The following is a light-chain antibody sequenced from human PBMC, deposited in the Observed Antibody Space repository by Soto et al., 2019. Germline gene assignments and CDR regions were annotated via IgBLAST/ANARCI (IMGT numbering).Light chain of an antibody. CDR2: EVS. J-gene: IGLJ1*01. CDR3: TSYTGSSTPYV. CDR1: SSDVGGYNY. V-gene: IGLV2-14*01. Sequence: QSALTQPASVSGSPGQSITISCTGTSSDVGGYNYVSWYQQRPGKAPKLMIYEVSNRPSGVSNRFSGSKSGNTASLTISGLQAEDEADYYCTSYTGSSTPYVFGTGTKLTVL.